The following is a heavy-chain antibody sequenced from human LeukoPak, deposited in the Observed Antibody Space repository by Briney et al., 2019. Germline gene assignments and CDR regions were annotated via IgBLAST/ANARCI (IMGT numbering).Heavy chain of an antibody. Sequence: ASVKVSCKVSGYTLTELSMHWVRQAPGKGLEWVGGFDPEDGETIYAQKFQGRVTMTEDTSTDTAYMELSSLRSEDTAVYYCATRGPTVKPLGYWGQGTLVTVSS. D-gene: IGHD4-17*01. J-gene: IGHJ4*02. CDR3: ATRGPTVKPLGY. CDR1: GYTLTELS. CDR2: FDPEDGET. V-gene: IGHV1-24*01.